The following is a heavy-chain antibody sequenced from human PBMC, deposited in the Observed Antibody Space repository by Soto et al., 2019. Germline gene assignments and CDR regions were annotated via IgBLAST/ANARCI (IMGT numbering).Heavy chain of an antibody. CDR1: GFTFSSYA. V-gene: IGHV3-23*01. J-gene: IGHJ4*02. D-gene: IGHD4-17*01. CDR2: ISGSGGST. Sequence: GGSLRLSCAASGFTFSSYAMSWVRQAPGKGLEWVSAISGSGGSTYYADSVKGRFTISRDNSKNTLYLQMNSLRAEDTAVYYCAKDDAYNRYGDYGGTHKVWGQGTLVTVSS. CDR3: AKDDAYNRYGDYGGTHKV.